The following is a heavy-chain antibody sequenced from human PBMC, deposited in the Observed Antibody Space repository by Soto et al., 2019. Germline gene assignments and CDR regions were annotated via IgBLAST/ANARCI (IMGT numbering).Heavy chain of an antibody. J-gene: IGHJ6*02. CDR2: IIPIFGTA. Sequence: ASVKVSCKASGGTFSSYAISWVRQAPGQGLEWMGGIIPIFGTANYAQKFQGRVTITADESTSTAYMELSSLRSEDTAVYYCARSFTYVWGSSSGEYYYYYYGMDVWGQGTTVTVSS. V-gene: IGHV1-69*13. CDR1: GGTFSSYA. CDR3: ARSFTYVWGSSSGEYYYYYYGMDV. D-gene: IGHD3-16*01.